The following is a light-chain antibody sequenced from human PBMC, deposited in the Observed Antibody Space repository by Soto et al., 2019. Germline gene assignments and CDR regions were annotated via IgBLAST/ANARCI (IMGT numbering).Light chain of an antibody. CDR2: DVT. J-gene: IGLJ3*02. Sequence: QSALTQPRSVSASPGQSVTISCTGSANNIGRYNYVSWFQQHPGKAPKLIISDVTQRPSGVPDRFSGSKSGNTASLTISGLQAEDEADYYCCSYGVNYFWVFGGGTQLTVL. V-gene: IGLV2-11*01. CDR1: ANNIGRYNY. CDR3: CSYGVNYFWV.